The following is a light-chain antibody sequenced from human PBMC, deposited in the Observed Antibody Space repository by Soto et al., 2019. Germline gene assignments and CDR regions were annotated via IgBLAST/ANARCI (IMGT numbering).Light chain of an antibody. J-gene: IGLJ1*01. CDR2: DVS. CDR3: CSYAGTTHV. V-gene: IGLV2-11*01. CDR1: SSDIGGYNY. Sequence: QSVLTQPPSVSGSPGQSVTISCTGTSSDIGGYNYVSWYQQLLGKAPKLMIYDVSKRPSGVPDRFSGSNSGNTASLTISGLQTEDEADYYCCSYAGTTHVFGTGTKLTVL.